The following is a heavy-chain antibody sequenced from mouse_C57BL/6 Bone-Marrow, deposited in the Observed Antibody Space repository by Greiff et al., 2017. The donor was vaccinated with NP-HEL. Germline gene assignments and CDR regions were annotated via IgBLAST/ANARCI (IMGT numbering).Heavy chain of an antibody. Sequence: VQLQQSGPVLVKPGASVKMSCKASGYTFTDYYMNWVKQSHGKSLEWIGVINPYNGGTSYNQKFKGKATLTVDKSSSTAYMELNSLTYEDSAVYYCARPRYYYGSSYGWYFDVWGTGTTVTVSS. CDR3: ARPRYYYGSSYGWYFDV. CDR2: INPYNGGT. CDR1: GYTFTDYY. J-gene: IGHJ1*03. D-gene: IGHD1-1*01. V-gene: IGHV1-19*01.